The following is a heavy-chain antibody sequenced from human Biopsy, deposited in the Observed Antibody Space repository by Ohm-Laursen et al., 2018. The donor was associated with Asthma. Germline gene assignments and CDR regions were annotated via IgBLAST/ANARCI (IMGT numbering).Heavy chain of an antibody. CDR1: GFTVSRDH. D-gene: IGHD1-26*01. CDR3: ARAKSGSFYSPADY. CDR2: IYSGGTS. V-gene: IGHV3-53*01. J-gene: IGHJ4*02. Sequence: LRLSCSASGFTVSRDHMFWVRQAPGKGLEWVSVIYSGGTSDTADSVRGRFTISRDFYKNTLYLQMNSLRVEDTAVFYCARAKSGSFYSPADYWGQGTLVTVSS.